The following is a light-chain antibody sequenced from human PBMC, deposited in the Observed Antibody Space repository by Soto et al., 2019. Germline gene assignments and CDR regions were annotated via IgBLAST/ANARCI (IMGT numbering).Light chain of an antibody. Sequence: QSALTQPPSASGSPGQSVTISYTGTSSDVGGYNYVSWYQQHPGKVPKLMVYEVNKRPSGVPDRFSGSKSGNTATLTVSGPQAEDEADYYCTSYAGGNNVFGTGTKLTVL. CDR2: EVN. CDR3: TSYAGGNNV. J-gene: IGLJ1*01. V-gene: IGLV2-8*01. CDR1: SSDVGGYNY.